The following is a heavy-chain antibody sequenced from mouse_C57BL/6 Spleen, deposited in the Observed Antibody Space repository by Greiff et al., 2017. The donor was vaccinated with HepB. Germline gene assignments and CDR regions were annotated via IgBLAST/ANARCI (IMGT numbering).Heavy chain of an antibody. Sequence: DVMLVESGEGLVKPGGSLKLACAASGFTFSSYAMSWVRQTPEKRLEWVAYISSGGDYIYYADTVKGRFTISRDNARNTLYLQMSSLKSEDTAMYYCTRDPIHYDYAGYFDVGGTGTTVTVYS. V-gene: IGHV5-9-1*02. CDR1: GFTFSSYA. CDR3: TRDPIHYDYAGYFDV. D-gene: IGHD2-4*01. CDR2: ISSGGDYI. J-gene: IGHJ1*03.